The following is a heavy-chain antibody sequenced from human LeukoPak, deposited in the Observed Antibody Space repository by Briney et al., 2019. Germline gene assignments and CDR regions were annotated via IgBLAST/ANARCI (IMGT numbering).Heavy chain of an antibody. Sequence: PSETLSLTCTVSGDSISSYYWHWIRQPPGKGLEWIGCIYDSGTTNYNPSLKSRVTISGDTSKNQFALKLSSVTAADAAVYFCARTGQQLVFASGGQGTLVTISS. CDR3: ARTGQQLVFAS. J-gene: IGHJ4*02. CDR1: GDSISSYY. V-gene: IGHV4-59*01. CDR2: IYDSGTT. D-gene: IGHD6-13*01.